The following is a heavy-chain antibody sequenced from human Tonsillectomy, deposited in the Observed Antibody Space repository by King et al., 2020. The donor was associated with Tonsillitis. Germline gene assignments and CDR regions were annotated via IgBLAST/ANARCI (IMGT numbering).Heavy chain of an antibody. CDR3: ARARGYSSAWGIDY. J-gene: IGHJ4*02. V-gene: IGHV3-33*05. CDR1: GFAFKSYG. D-gene: IGHD5-18*01. Sequence: QLVQSGGGVVQPGGSLRLSCASSGFAFKSYGMHWVRQAPGKGLEWVAVISFDATRQNYADSVKGRFTISRDNAKNTLYLQMNSLTAEDTAVYYCARARGYSSAWGIDYWGQGSLVTVSS. CDR2: ISFDATRQ.